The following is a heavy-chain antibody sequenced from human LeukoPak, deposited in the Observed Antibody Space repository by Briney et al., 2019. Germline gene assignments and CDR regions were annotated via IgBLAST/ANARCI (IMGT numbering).Heavy chain of an antibody. CDR1: GYTFTGYY. V-gene: IGHV1-2*06. D-gene: IGHD2-15*01. CDR3: ARVGGYCSGRSCYSNFDY. Sequence: ASVKVSCKASGYTFTGYYMHWVRQAPGQGLEWMGRINPNSGGTNYAQKFQGRVTMTRDTSISTAYMELSRLRSDDTAVYYCARVGGYCSGRSCYSNFDYWGQGTLVTVSS. CDR2: INPNSGGT. J-gene: IGHJ4*02.